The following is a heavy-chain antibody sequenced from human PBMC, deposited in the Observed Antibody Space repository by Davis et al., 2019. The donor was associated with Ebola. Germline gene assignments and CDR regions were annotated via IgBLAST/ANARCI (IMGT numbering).Heavy chain of an antibody. V-gene: IGHV3-74*01. J-gene: IGHJ4*02. CDR1: GFTFSSYW. Sequence: PGGSLRLSCAASGFTFSSYWMHWVRQAPGKGLVWVSRINSDGSSTSYADSVKGRFTISRDNAKNTLYLQMNSLRAEDTAVYYCARGGGSSWLGLACPIYWGQGTLVTVSS. D-gene: IGHD6-13*01. CDR3: ARGGGSSWLGLACPIY. CDR2: INSDGSST.